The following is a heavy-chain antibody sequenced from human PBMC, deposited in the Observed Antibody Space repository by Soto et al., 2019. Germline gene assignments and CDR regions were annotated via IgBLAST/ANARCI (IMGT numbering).Heavy chain of an antibody. V-gene: IGHV4-59*01. CDR1: GGSISSYY. J-gene: IGHJ6*02. CDR3: ARSKYSGYDFEGIV. D-gene: IGHD5-12*01. CDR2: IYYSGST. Sequence: SETLSLTCTVSGGSISSYYWSWIRQPPGKGLEWIGYIYYSGSTNYNPSLKSRVTISVDTSKNQFSLKLSSVTAADTAVYYCARSKYSGYDFEGIVWGQGTKVTVSS.